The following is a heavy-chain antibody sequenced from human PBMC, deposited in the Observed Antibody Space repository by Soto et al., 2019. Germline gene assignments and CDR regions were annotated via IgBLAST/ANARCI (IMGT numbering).Heavy chain of an antibody. Sequence: PVGSLRLSCEATGFTFGSHEMNWIRQTPGKRLEWIAKISGSGSTINYADSVKGRFTISRDNVQRTLHLQMDSLRVEDTGVYYCARGGVYWGRGTLVTVSS. D-gene: IGHD2-8*01. CDR3: ARGGVY. CDR1: GFTFGSHE. V-gene: IGHV3-48*03. CDR2: ISGSGSTI. J-gene: IGHJ1*01.